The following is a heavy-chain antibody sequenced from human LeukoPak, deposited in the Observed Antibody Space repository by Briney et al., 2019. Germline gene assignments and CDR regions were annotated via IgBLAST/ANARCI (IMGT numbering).Heavy chain of an antibody. J-gene: IGHJ4*02. CDR3: ARGCPQCDYLDY. CDR2: VYHSGNT. D-gene: IGHD2-15*01. CDR1: GDSFSNLKW. Sequence: SEALSLTCAVSGDSFSNLKWWNWIRRPPGQALEWIGEVYHSGNTNYNPSLKGRVTISVDKSKNQFSLKLSSVTAADTAVYYCARGCPQCDYLDYWGQGTLVTVSS. V-gene: IGHV4-4*02.